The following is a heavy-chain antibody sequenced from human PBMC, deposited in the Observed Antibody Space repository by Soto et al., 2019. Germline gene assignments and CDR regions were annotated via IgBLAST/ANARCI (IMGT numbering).Heavy chain of an antibody. CDR3: SRDPELSMAARPFDY. Sequence: GGSLRLSCAASGFTFSTYAMSWVRQAPGKGLEWVSAISGSGDNTYYADPVKGRFTISRDNSKNTVYMQMNSLRAEDTAVYYCSRDPELSMAARPFDYWGQGTLVTVSS. V-gene: IGHV3-23*01. CDR2: ISGSGDNT. CDR1: GFTFSTYA. D-gene: IGHD6-6*01. J-gene: IGHJ4*02.